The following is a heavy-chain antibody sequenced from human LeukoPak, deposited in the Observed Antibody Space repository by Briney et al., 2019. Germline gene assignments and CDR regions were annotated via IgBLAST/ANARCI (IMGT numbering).Heavy chain of an antibody. CDR3: ARIRPYGSGSYRVTSRAGRTPRVTDY. CDR2: IYPSGST. V-gene: IGHV4-61*02. J-gene: IGHJ4*02. D-gene: IGHD3-10*01. Sequence: SQTLSLTCTVSGGSISSGSFYWSWIRQPAGKGLEWIGRIYPSGSTNYNPSLKSRVTISVDTPKNQFSLKLSSVTAADTAVYYCARIRPYGSGSYRVTSRAGRTPRVTDYWGQGTLVTVSS. CDR1: GGSISSGSFY.